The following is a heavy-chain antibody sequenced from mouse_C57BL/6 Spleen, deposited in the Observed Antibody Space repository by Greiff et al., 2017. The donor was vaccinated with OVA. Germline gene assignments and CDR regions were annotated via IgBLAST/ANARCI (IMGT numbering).Heavy chain of an antibody. V-gene: IGHV1-76*01. CDR1: GYTFTDYY. Sequence: VQLQESGAELVRPGASVKLSCKASGYTFTDYYINWVKQRPGQGLEWIARIYPGSGNTYYNEKFKGKATLTAEKSSSTAYMQLSGLTSEDSAVYFCARSTAQATAWFAYWGQGTLVTVSA. CDR2: IYPGSGNT. J-gene: IGHJ3*01. CDR3: ARSTAQATAWFAY. D-gene: IGHD3-2*02.